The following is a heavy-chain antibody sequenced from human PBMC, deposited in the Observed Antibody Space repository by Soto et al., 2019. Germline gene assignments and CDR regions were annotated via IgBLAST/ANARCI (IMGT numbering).Heavy chain of an antibody. CDR3: ARVFTVRRGSGSDY. V-gene: IGHV1-8*01. CDR1: GYTFTSYD. Sequence: QVQVVQSGAEVKKPGASVKVSCKAFGYTFTSYDIHWVRQATGQGLEWMGWMNPYSGNIGYAQKFQGRVTMTRNTSISTAYMELSSLRSEDTAIYYCARVFTVRRGSGSDYWGQGTLVTVSS. J-gene: IGHJ4*02. D-gene: IGHD1-26*01. CDR2: MNPYSGNI.